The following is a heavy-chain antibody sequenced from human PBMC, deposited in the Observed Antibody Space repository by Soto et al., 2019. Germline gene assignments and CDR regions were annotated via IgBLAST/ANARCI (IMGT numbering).Heavy chain of an antibody. CDR3: ARVNGEYLYAFDI. CDR2: IIPILGIA. D-gene: IGHD4-17*01. Sequence: QVQLVQSGAEVKKPGSSVTVSCKASGGTFSSYTISWVRQAPGQGLEWMGRIIPILGIANYAQKFQGRVTITADKSTSTAYMELSSLRSGNTAVYYCARVNGEYLYAFDIWGQGTMVTVSS. J-gene: IGHJ3*02. CDR1: GGTFSSYT. V-gene: IGHV1-69*02.